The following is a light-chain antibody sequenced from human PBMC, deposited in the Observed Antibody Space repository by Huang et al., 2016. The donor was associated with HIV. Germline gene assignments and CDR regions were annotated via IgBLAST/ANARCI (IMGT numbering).Light chain of an antibody. J-gene: IGKJ4*01. CDR2: WAS. CDR1: QSVLYSSNNKNY. V-gene: IGKV4-1*01. Sequence: DIVMTQSPDSLAVSLGERATINCKSSQSVLYSSNNKNYLAWYQQKPGKPPKLLIYWASTRESGVPDRFSGSGSGTDVTLTISSLQAEDVAVYYCQQYYLTPLTFGGGTKVEIK. CDR3: QQYYLTPLT.